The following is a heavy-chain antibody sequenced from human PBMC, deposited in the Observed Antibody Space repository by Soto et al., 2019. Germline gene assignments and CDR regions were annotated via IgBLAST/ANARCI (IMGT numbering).Heavy chain of an antibody. V-gene: IGHV1-69*01. CDR1: GGTFSSYA. D-gene: IGHD3-10*01. J-gene: IGHJ3*02. CDR2: IIPIFGTT. CDR3: AGSFKYGSGTFDAFDI. Sequence: QVQLVQSGTEVKKPGSSLKVSCKASGGTFSSYAISWVRQAPGQGLEWMGGIIPIFGTTNYAEKFRGRVSITADESTSTAYVELSSLRSEDTAVYYCAGSFKYGSGTFDAFDIWGQGTWSPSLQ.